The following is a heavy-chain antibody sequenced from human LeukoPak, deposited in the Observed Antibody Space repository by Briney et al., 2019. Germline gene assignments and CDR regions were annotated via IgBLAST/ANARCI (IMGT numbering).Heavy chain of an antibody. V-gene: IGHV1-69*05. J-gene: IGHJ4*02. CDR3: ARALMATIYYFDY. CDR2: IIPIFGTA. Sequence: SVKVSCKASGYTFTGYYMHWVRQAPGQGLEWMGGIIPIFGTANYAQKFQGRVTITTDESTSTAYMELSSLRSEDTAVYYCARALMATIYYFDYWGQGTLVTVSS. D-gene: IGHD5-24*01. CDR1: GYTFTGYY.